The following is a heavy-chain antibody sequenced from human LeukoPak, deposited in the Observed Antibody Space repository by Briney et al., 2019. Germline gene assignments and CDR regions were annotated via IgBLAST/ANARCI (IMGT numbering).Heavy chain of an antibody. Sequence: TLSLTCTVSGGSISSYYWSWIRQPPGKGLEWIGYIYYSGSTNYNPSLKSRVTISVDTSKNQFPLKLSSVTAADTAVYYCARESYDSSGYYFDYWGQGTLVTVSS. J-gene: IGHJ4*02. CDR2: IYYSGST. V-gene: IGHV4-59*01. D-gene: IGHD3-22*01. CDR3: ARESYDSSGYYFDY. CDR1: GGSISSYY.